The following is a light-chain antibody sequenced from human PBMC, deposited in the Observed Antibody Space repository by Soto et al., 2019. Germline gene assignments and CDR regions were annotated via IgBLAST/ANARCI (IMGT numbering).Light chain of an antibody. CDR3: TSYSSSDIFYV. CDR1: SSDIGGYYY. V-gene: IGLV2-14*01. J-gene: IGLJ1*01. Sequence: QSVLAQPASVSGSPGQSITISCTGTSSDIGGYYYVSWYQHHPGKAPKLLIYQVTNRPSRVSNRFSGSKSGNTASLTISGLQADDEDDYYCTSYSSSDIFYVFGTGTKSPS. CDR2: QVT.